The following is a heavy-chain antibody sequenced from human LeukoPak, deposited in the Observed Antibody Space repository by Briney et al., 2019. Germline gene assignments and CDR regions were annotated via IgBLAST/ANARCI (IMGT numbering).Heavy chain of an antibody. CDR2: ISGSGGST. Sequence: GGSLRLSCATSGFTFSSYAMYWVRQAPGKGLEWVSSISGSGGSTYYADSVKGRFTISRDNSKNTLYLQMNSLRAEDTAIYSCAKDPRGSHNWLDPWGPGTLVTVSS. J-gene: IGHJ5*02. CDR3: AKDPRGSHNWLDP. CDR1: GFTFSSYA. D-gene: IGHD3-10*01. V-gene: IGHV3-23*01.